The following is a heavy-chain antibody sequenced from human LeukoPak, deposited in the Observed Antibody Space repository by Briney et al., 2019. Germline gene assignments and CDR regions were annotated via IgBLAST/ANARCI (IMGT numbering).Heavy chain of an antibody. J-gene: IGHJ3*02. V-gene: IGHV4-34*01. CDR1: GGSFSGYY. CDR2: INHSGST. CDR3: ASDYYDSSGYSLLDAFDI. Sequence: SETLSLTCAVYGGSFSGYYWSWIRQPPGKGLEWIREINHSGSTNYNPSLKSRVTISVDTSKNQFSLKLSSVTAAETAVYYCASDYYDSSGYSLLDAFDIWGQGTMVTVSS. D-gene: IGHD3-22*01.